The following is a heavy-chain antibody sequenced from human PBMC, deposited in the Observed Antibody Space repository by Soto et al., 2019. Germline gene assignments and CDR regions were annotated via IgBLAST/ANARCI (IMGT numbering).Heavy chain of an antibody. CDR3: ARGSMITFVGDIVIPAAFDI. V-gene: IGHV3-13*01. CDR2: IGTAGDT. D-gene: IGHD3-16*02. CDR1: GFTFSSYD. J-gene: IGHJ3*02. Sequence: PGGSLRLSCAASGFTFSSYDMHWVRQATGKGLEWVSAIGTAGDTYYPGSVKGRFTISRENAKNSLYLQMNSLRAGDTAVYYRARGSMITFVGDIVIPAAFDIWGQGTMVTVSS.